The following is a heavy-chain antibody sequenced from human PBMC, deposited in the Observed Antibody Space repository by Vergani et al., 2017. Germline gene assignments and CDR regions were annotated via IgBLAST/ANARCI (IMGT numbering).Heavy chain of an antibody. J-gene: IGHJ6*03. CDR1: GGSFSGYY. D-gene: IGHD2-15*01. Sequence: QMQLQQWGAGLLKPSETLSLTCAVYGGSFSGYYWSWIRQPPGKGLEWIGEINHSGSTNYNPSLKSRVTISVDTSKNQFSLKLSSVTAADTAVYYCARGGYCSGGSCYSLSNYMDVWGKGTTVTVSS. CDR3: ARGGYCSGGSCYSLSNYMDV. CDR2: INHSGST. V-gene: IGHV4-34*01.